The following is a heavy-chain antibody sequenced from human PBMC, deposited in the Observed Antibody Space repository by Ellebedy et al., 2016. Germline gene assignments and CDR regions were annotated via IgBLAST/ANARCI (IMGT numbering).Heavy chain of an antibody. CDR3: ARDLANYYDSSGYYYADAFDI. CDR1: GYTFTSYA. D-gene: IGHD3-22*01. CDR2: INAGNGNT. Sequence: ASVKVSCKASGYTFTSYAMHWVRQAPGQRLEWMGWINAGNGNTKYSQKFQGRVTITRDTSASTAYMELSSLRSEDTAVYYCARDLANYYDSSGYYYADAFDIWGQGTMVTVSS. V-gene: IGHV1-3*01. J-gene: IGHJ3*02.